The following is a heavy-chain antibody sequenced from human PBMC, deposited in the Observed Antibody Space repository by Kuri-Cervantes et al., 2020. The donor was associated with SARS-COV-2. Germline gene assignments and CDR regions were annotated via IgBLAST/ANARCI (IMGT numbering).Heavy chain of an antibody. CDR2: IYYSGRT. CDR1: GGPISGSY. V-gene: IGHV4-59*08. J-gene: IGHJ4*02. CDR3: AGTPYYDFWSGYYPFDY. D-gene: IGHD3-3*01. Sequence: SETLSLTCTVPGGPISGSYWNWIRQPPGKGLEWIGHIYYSGRTNYHPSLKIRVTISVDTSKNQFSLKLSSVTAADTAVYYCAGTPYYDFWSGYYPFDYWGQGTLVTVSS.